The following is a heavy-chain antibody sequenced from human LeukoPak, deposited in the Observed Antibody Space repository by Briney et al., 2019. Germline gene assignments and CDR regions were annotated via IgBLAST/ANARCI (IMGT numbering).Heavy chain of an antibody. V-gene: IGHV4-39*07. Sequence: SETLSLTCTVSGGPISRYYWGWIRQPPGKGLEWIGSIYYSGSTYYNPSLKSRVTISVDTSKNQFSLKLSSVTAADTAVYYCARVGVVPAARENNWFDPWGQGTLVTVSS. CDR1: GGPISRYY. CDR2: IYYSGST. J-gene: IGHJ5*02. D-gene: IGHD2-2*01. CDR3: ARVGVVPAARENNWFDP.